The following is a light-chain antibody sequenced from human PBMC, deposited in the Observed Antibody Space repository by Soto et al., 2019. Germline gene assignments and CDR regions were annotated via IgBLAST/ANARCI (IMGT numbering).Light chain of an antibody. V-gene: IGLV2-8*01. CDR2: DVT. Sequence: QSVLTQPPSASGSPGQSVTISCTGTSSDVGGYDYVSWYQQHPGKAPKLMIYDVTKRPSGVPDHFSGSKSANTASLTVSGLQAEDEADYYCSSYAGTHIVFGTGTKVTVL. CDR1: SSDVGGYDY. J-gene: IGLJ1*01. CDR3: SSYAGTHIV.